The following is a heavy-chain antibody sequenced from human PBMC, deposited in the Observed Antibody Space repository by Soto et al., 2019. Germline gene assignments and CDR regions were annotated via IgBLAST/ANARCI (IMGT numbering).Heavy chain of an antibody. Sequence: EVQQVESGGGLVQPGGSLRLSCAASGFTFSDHCMDWVRQAPGKGLEWVGRTRNKANSYTTEYAASVKGRFTISRDDSKNSLYLQMNSLKTEDTAVYYCARHYYDSSGYDYWGQGTLVTVS. CDR2: TRNKANSYTT. D-gene: IGHD3-22*01. J-gene: IGHJ4*02. V-gene: IGHV3-72*01. CDR1: GFTFSDHC. CDR3: ARHYYDSSGYDY.